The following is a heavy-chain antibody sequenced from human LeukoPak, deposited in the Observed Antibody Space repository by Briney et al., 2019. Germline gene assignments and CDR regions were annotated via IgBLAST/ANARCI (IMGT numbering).Heavy chain of an antibody. D-gene: IGHD3-22*01. J-gene: IGHJ4*02. Sequence: PGGSLRLSCAASGFTFSTYSMNWVRQAPGKGLECVSSIGSSGAYIYYADSVKGRFTISRDNAKKSLYLQMNSLRAEDTAIYYCVGNYYDSSGLDYWGQGTLVTVSS. CDR3: VGNYYDSSGLDY. V-gene: IGHV3-21*01. CDR1: GFTFSTYS. CDR2: IGSSGAYI.